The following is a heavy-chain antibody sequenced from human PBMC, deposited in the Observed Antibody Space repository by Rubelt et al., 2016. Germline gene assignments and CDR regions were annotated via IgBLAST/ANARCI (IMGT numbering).Heavy chain of an antibody. CDR1: GGTFSSYA. CDR2: ISAYNGNT. V-gene: IGHV1-18*01. Sequence: QVQLVQSGAEVKKPGSSVKVSCKASGGTFSSYAISWVRQAPGQGLEWMGWISAYNGNTNYAQKLQGRVTMTTDTSTSTAYMELRSLRSDDTAVYYCARDRTKGYSSSWWTESAFDYWGQGTLVTVSS. D-gene: IGHD6-13*01. CDR3: ARDRTKGYSSSWWTESAFDY. J-gene: IGHJ4*02.